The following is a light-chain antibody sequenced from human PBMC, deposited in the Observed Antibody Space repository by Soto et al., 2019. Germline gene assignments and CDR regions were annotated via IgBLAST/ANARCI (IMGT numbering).Light chain of an antibody. Sequence: EIVLTQSPGTLSLSPGERASLSCRASQSVDSYLAWYQQKPGRSPRLLIYDASIRAAGIPARFSASGSGTDFTLTISDVQPEDFALYYCHQRQSWPRTFGQGTNVDIK. CDR3: HQRQSWPRT. V-gene: IGKV3-11*01. CDR1: QSVDSY. J-gene: IGKJ1*01. CDR2: DAS.